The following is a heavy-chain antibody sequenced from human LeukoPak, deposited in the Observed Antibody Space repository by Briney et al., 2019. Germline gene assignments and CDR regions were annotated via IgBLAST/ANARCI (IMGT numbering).Heavy chain of an antibody. CDR3: AREESTSSAYLY. CDR2: IYHSGST. D-gene: IGHD3-22*01. CDR1: GYSISSGYY. J-gene: IGHJ4*02. V-gene: IGHV4-38-2*02. Sequence: PSETLSLTCAVSGYSISSGYYWGWIRQPPGKGLEWIGSIYHSGSTYYNPSLKSRVTISVDTSKNQFSLKLSSVTAADTAVYYCAREESTSSAYLYWGQGTLVTVSS.